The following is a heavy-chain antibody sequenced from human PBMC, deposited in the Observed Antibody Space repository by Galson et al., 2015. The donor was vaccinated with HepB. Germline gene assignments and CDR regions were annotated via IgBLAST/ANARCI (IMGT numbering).Heavy chain of an antibody. CDR3: ARANLGNVAGHFDY. V-gene: IGHV6-1*01. J-gene: IGHJ4*02. CDR2: ASYRSKWYN. D-gene: IGHD6-19*01. Sequence: CAISGDSVSNNSVAWNWIRQSPSGGLEWLGRASYRSKWYNDYAVSVKSRIALNPDISKNQFSLQLNSVTPEDTAVYYCARANLGNVAGHFDYWSQGTLVTVSS. CDR1: GDSVSNNSVA.